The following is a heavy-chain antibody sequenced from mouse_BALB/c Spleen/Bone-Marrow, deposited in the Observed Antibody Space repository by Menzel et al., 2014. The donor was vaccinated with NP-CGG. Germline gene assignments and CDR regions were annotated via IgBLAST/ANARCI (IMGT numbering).Heavy chain of an antibody. Sequence: EVKLMESGGGLVKPGGSLKLSCAASGFTFNNYAMSWVRQTPEKRLEWVASISGGGRPYHPDNLKGRFTISKDNVRNILYLQMSSLRSEDTAMYSCAREGDGYDPAWFVYWGQGTLVTVS. CDR3: AREGDGYDPAWFVY. CDR1: GFTFNNYA. CDR2: ISGGGRP. V-gene: IGHV5-6-5*01. D-gene: IGHD2-2*01. J-gene: IGHJ3*01.